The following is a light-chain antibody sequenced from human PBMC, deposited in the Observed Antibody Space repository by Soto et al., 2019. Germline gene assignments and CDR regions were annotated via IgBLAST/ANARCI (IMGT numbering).Light chain of an antibody. J-gene: IGLJ2*01. CDR3: CSYAGSSVVV. CDR2: EGS. V-gene: IGLV2-23*01. Sequence: QSVLTQPASVSGSPGQSITISCTGTSSDVGSYNLVSWYQQHPGKAPKLMIYEGSKRPSGVSNRFSGSKSGNMASLTISGLQAEDEADYYCCSYAGSSVVVFGGGTKLTVL. CDR1: SSDVGSYNL.